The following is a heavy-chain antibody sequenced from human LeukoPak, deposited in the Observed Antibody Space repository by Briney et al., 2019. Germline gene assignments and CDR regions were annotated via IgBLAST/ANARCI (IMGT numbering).Heavy chain of an antibody. D-gene: IGHD3-22*01. CDR1: GFTFSSYE. CDR2: ISSTGSTT. Sequence: GGSLRLSCAASGFTFSSYEMNWVRQAPGKGQEWVSYISSTGSTTYYADSVKGRFTISRDNSKNTLYLQMSSLRTEDTAVYYCAKFSSRWNSAYYLAGSWGQGTLVSVSS. CDR3: AKFSSRWNSAYYLAGS. V-gene: IGHV3-48*03. J-gene: IGHJ5*02.